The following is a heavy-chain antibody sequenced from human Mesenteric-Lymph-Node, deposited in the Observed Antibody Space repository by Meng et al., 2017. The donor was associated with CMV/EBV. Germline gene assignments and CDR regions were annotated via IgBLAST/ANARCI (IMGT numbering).Heavy chain of an antibody. J-gene: IGHJ4*02. D-gene: IGHD2-15*01. CDR1: GFSFDFYW. CDR3: ARGYCRGGSCYGAPDY. Sequence: GESLKISCVASGFSFDFYWMSWVRQVPGKGLEWVANIKQDGSEKYYVDSVKGRFTISRDNAKNSLFLQMNSLRAEDTAVYYCARGYCRGGSCYGAPDYWGQGTLVTVSS. CDR2: IKQDGSEK. V-gene: IGHV3-7*01.